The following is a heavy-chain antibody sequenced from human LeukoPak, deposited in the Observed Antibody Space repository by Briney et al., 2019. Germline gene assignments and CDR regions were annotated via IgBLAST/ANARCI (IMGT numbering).Heavy chain of an antibody. CDR2: ISGSGGNT. J-gene: IGHJ5*01. CDR3: AKLEVAATHFDF. D-gene: IGHD2-15*01. CDR1: GFTLSTYA. V-gene: IGHV3-23*01. Sequence: GGSLRLSCVASGFTLSTYAMSWVRQGPGKALEWLSGISGSGGNTHYADSVKGRFIISRDNSKNTVYLQMNILRADDTAVYYSAKLEVAATHFDFWGPGTLVSVSS.